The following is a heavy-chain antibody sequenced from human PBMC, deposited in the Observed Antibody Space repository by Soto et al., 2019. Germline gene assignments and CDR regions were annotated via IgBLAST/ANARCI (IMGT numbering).Heavy chain of an antibody. CDR2: TYYRSKWYN. CDR1: GDRVSTNYAT. D-gene: IGHD2-15*01. Sequence: QVQLQQSGPGLVKPSQTLSLTCAISGDRVSTNYATWDWFRQSPSRGLEWLGRTYYRSKWYNDYALSVKGRITINPDTSNNQLSLQLNSVTPDDTAVYYCARLVGNSWLDSWGQGTLVTVSS. CDR3: ARLVGNSWLDS. V-gene: IGHV6-1*01. J-gene: IGHJ5*01.